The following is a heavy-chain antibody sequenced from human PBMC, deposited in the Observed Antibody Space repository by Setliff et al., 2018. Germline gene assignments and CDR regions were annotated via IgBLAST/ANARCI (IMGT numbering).Heavy chain of an antibody. Sequence: KTSETLSLTCAASGGTFTYYYWTWIRQPPGKGLEWIGEINHSGTTNYNPSLKSRVTISIDTSENQFSLNLRYVTAADTAVYYCARGRNIAIRLLDSWGQGNLVTVSS. D-gene: IGHD5-18*01. CDR1: GGTFTYYY. CDR3: ARGRNIAIRLLDS. CDR2: INHSGTT. J-gene: IGHJ4*02. V-gene: IGHV4-34*01.